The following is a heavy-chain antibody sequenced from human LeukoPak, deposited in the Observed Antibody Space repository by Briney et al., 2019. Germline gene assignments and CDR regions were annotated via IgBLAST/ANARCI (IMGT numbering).Heavy chain of an antibody. J-gene: IGHJ4*02. Sequence: GGSLRLSCAASGFTFSSYAMHWVRQAPEKGLEYVAAISYNGGSTYYADSVKGRFTISRDNSKNTLYLQTGSLRAEDMAVYYCTRRAAADTFYSDYWGQGILVTVSS. CDR1: GFTFSSYA. V-gene: IGHV3-64*02. CDR2: ISYNGGST. D-gene: IGHD6-13*01. CDR3: TRRAAADTFYSDY.